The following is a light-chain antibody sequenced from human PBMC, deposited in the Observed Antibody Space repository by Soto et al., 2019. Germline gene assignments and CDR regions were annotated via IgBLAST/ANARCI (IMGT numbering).Light chain of an antibody. J-gene: IGKJ1*01. CDR3: QQYGCSSWT. Sequence: EIVLTQSPGTLSLSPGERATLSCRASQSVDSKYLAWYQQKPGQAPRILIFAASSRATGIPDRFSGSGSGTDFTLTISRLEPGDFAVYYCQQYGCSSWTLGQGTRVDIK. CDR2: AAS. CDR1: QSVDSKY. V-gene: IGKV3-20*01.